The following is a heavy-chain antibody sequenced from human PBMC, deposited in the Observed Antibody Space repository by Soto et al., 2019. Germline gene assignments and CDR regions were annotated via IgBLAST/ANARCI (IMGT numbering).Heavy chain of an antibody. V-gene: IGHV3-48*03. CDR1: GFTFSAYE. CDR2: ISSSGNTI. J-gene: IGHJ4*02. CDR3: ARSPFSECN. Sequence: GGSLRLSCAASGFTFSAYEMNWVRQAPGKGLEWVSYISSSGNTIYYADSVKGRFTISRDNAKNSLFLQMNSLRVEDTAFYYCARSPFSECNRAPGPLVTVSS. D-gene: IGHD3-3*02.